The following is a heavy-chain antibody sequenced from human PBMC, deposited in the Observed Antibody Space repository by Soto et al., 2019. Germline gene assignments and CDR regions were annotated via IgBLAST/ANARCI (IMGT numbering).Heavy chain of an antibody. J-gene: IGHJ5*02. V-gene: IGHV1-18*01. Sequence: ASVKVSCKTSGYTFTNHDISWVRQAPGQGLEWMGWISVYNGNTNYAQNFQGRVSMTTDTSTSTVYMELRNLRSDDTAVYYCARGVVVPAATGKTWFDPWGQGTLVTVSS. CDR3: ARGVVVPAATGKTWFDP. CDR1: GYTFTNHD. CDR2: ISVYNGNT. D-gene: IGHD2-2*01.